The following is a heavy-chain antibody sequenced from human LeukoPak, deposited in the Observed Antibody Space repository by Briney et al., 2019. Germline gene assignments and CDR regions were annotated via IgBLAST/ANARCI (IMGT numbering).Heavy chain of an antibody. CDR2: IYYTGST. D-gene: IGHD1-14*01. Sequence: SETLSLTCTVSGGSMSTYYWTWIRQPPGKGLEWIGFIYYTGSTNYNPSLKSQVTISVDTSKNQFSLKLSSVTAADTAVYYCAGMRITTPTVRTLDYWGQGTLVTVSS. J-gene: IGHJ4*02. CDR3: AGMRITTPTVRTLDY. CDR1: GGSMSTYY. V-gene: IGHV4-59*01.